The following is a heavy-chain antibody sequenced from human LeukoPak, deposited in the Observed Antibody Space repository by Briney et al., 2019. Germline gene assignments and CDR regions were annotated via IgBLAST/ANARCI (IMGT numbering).Heavy chain of an antibody. CDR1: GGSISSGDYY. CDR2: IYYSGST. Sequence: SETLSLTCTVSGGSISSGDYYWSWIRQPPGKGLEWIGYIYYSGSTYYNPSLKSRVTILVDTSKNQFSLKLSSVTAADTAVCYCARGAARVRGVIEKSGYWGQGTLVTVSS. D-gene: IGHD3-10*01. V-gene: IGHV4-30-4*08. CDR3: ARGAARVRGVIEKSGY. J-gene: IGHJ4*02.